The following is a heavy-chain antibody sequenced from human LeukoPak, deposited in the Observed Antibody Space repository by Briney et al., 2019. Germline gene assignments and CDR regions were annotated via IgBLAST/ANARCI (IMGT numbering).Heavy chain of an antibody. CDR3: ARELLLGTGGFDY. CDR2: IIPIFGTA. V-gene: IGHV1-69*13. CDR1: GGTFSSYA. Sequence: SVKVSCKASGGTFSSYAISWVRQAPGQGLEWMGGIIPIFGTANYAQKFQGRVTITADESTSTAYMELRSLRSDDTAVYYCARELLLGTGGFDYWGQGTLVTVSS. D-gene: IGHD2-15*01. J-gene: IGHJ4*02.